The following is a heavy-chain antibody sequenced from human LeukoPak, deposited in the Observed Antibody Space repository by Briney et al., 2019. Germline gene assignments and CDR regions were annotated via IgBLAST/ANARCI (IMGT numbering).Heavy chain of an antibody. V-gene: IGHV3-23*01. Sequence: GGSLRLSCAASGFTFSSYAMSWVRQAPGKGLEWVSAISGSGGSTYYADSVKGRFTISRDNSKNTLYLQMNSLRAEDTAVYYCAVPMDSSGWYAPPDYWGQGTLVTVSS. CDR3: AVPMDSSGWYAPPDY. CDR1: GFTFSSYA. D-gene: IGHD6-19*01. J-gene: IGHJ4*02. CDR2: ISGSGGST.